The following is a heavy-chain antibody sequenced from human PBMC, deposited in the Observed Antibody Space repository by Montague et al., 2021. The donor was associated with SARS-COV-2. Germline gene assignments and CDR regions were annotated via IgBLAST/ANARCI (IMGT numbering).Heavy chain of an antibody. CDR2: IYYSGST. CDR1: GGSISSYY. Sequence: SETLSLTCTVSGGSISSYYWSWIRQPPGKGLEWIGYIYYSGSTNYNPSLKSRVTISVDTSKNQFSLKLSSVTAADTAVYYCARSGGVYDYVWGSYLRRFKNSGMEVWGRGTSVTGSS. D-gene: IGHD3-16*01. CDR3: ARSGGVYDYVWGSYLRRFKNSGMEV. V-gene: IGHV4-59*01. J-gene: IGHJ6*02.